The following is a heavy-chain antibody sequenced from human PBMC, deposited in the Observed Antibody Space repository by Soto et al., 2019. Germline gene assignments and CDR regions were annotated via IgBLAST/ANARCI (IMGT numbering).Heavy chain of an antibody. D-gene: IGHD1-1*01. CDR3: ATRTGTSMKHYDYYGMDV. CDR2: FDPEDGET. V-gene: IGHV1-24*01. Sequence: QVQLVQSGAEVKKPGASVKVSCKVSGYTLTELSMHWVRQAPGKGLEWMGGFDPEDGETIYAQKFQGRVTMTEDTSTDTAYMELSSLRSEDTAVYYCATRTGTSMKHYDYYGMDVWGQGTTVTVSS. CDR1: GYTLTELS. J-gene: IGHJ6*02.